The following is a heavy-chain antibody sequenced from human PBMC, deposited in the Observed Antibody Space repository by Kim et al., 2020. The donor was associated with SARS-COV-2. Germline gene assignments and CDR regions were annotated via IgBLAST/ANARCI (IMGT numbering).Heavy chain of an antibody. D-gene: IGHD6-19*01. V-gene: IGHV3-23*01. CDR1: GFTFSTYA. J-gene: IGHJ4*02. CDR2: IAVGGITT. Sequence: GGSLRLSCAASGFTFSTYAMRWVRQAPGKGLEWVSGIAVGGITTFYADSVKGRFTISRDNSKDTLYLQMNSLRAEDTAIYYCARGDNSGWYLDYWGQGTLFTVSS. CDR3: ARGDNSGWYLDY.